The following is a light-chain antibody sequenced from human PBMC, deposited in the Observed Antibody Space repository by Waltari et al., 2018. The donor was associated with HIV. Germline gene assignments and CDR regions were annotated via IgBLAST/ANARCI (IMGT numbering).Light chain of an antibody. CDR3: QQLSRWPVV. V-gene: IGKV3-11*01. CDR1: HYSNEY. J-gene: IGKJ4*01. Sequence: ELVLTQSPATLSLSPGERATLSCRASHYSNEYLAWYQQKPGQAPRLLIYDTSNRGTGIPARFSGSGSGTDFTLTINSLEPEDSAVYYCQQLSRWPVVFGGGTKVEIK. CDR2: DTS.